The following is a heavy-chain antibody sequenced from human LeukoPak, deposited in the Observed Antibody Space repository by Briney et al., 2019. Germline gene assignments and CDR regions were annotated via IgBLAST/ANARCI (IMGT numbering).Heavy chain of an antibody. CDR1: GGSFSDYY. CDR2: VSHTGST. D-gene: IGHD2-15*01. J-gene: IGHJ4*02. Sequence: SETLSLTCAVYGGSFSDYYWAWVRQSPGKGLEWIGQVSHTGSTNNNPSLKSRVKISADTSKNQFSLRLSSVTAADTAVYYCARDGGYCGDGGCYTDYWSQGTLVTVSS. V-gene: IGHV4-34*01. CDR3: ARDGGYCGDGGCYTDY.